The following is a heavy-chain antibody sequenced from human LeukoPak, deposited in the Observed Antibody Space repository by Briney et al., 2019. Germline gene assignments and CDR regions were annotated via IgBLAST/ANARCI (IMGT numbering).Heavy chain of an antibody. V-gene: IGHV3-53*01. CDR1: EFTVYNSY. Sequence: GGSLRLSCAVSEFTVYNSYMSWVRQAPGKGLEWVSIIYSGGDTFYVDSVKGRFTISRDKSKNAVYLQMNSLRAEDTAVYYCATRDRNNGVDYWGQGTQVTVSS. D-gene: IGHD2-8*01. CDR3: ATRDRNNGVDY. CDR2: IYSGGDT. J-gene: IGHJ4*02.